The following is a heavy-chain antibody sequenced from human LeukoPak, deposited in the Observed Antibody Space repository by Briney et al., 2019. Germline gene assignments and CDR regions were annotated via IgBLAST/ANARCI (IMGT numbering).Heavy chain of an antibody. Sequence: GGSLRLSCAASGFTFSSYAMSWVRQAPGKGREWVSAISGSGGSTYYADSVKGRFTISRDNSKNTLYLQMNSLRAEDTAVYYCAKDEAAAGGGYYWGQGTLVTVSS. CDR2: ISGSGGST. CDR3: AKDEAAAGGGYY. D-gene: IGHD6-13*01. J-gene: IGHJ4*02. V-gene: IGHV3-23*01. CDR1: GFTFSSYA.